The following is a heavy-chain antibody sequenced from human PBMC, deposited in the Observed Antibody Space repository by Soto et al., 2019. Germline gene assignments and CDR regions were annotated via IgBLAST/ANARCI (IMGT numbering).Heavy chain of an antibody. CDR1: GGSISSSSYY. CDR2: IYYSGST. D-gene: IGHD6-13*01. CDR3: ARHVGAGVAAAAADY. J-gene: IGHJ4*02. V-gene: IGHV4-39*01. Sequence: QLQLQESGPGLVKPSETLSLTCTVSGGSISSSSYYWGWIRQPPGKGLEWIGSIYYSGSTYYNPSLKSRVTISVDTSKNQFSLKLSSVTAADTAVYYCARHVGAGVAAAAADYWGQGTLVTVSS.